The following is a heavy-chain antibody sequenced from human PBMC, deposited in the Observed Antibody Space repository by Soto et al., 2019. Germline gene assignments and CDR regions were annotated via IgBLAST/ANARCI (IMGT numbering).Heavy chain of an antibody. CDR2: IVVGSGNT. CDR1: GFTFTSSA. Sequence: ASVKVSCKASGFTFTSSAVQWVRQARGQRLEWIGWIVVGSGNTNYAQKFQERATITRDMSTSTAYMELSSLRSEDTAVYYCAADFSIAGEDGMDVWGQGTTVTVSS. D-gene: IGHD6-6*01. CDR3: AADFSIAGEDGMDV. J-gene: IGHJ6*02. V-gene: IGHV1-58*01.